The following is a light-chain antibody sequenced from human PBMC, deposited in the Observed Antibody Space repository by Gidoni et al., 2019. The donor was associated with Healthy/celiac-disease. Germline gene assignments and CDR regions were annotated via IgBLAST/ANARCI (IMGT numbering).Light chain of an antibody. Sequence: QSALTQPASVSGSPGQSITISCTGTSSDGGGYNYVSWYQQHPGKAPKLMIYDVSNRPSGASNRFSGSKSGNTASLTISGLQAEDEADYYCSSYTSSSTVAFGGGTKLTVL. J-gene: IGLJ2*01. CDR2: DVS. CDR3: SSYTSSSTVA. V-gene: IGLV2-14*01. CDR1: SSDGGGYNY.